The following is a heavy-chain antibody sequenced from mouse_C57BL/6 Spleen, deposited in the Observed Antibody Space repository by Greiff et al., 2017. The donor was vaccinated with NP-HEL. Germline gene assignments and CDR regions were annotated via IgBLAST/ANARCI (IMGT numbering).Heavy chain of an antibody. Sequence: EVKLMESGEGLVKPGGSLKLSCAASGFTFSSYAMSWVRQTPEKRLEWVAYISSGGDYIYYADTVKGRFTISRDNARNTLYLQMSSLKTEDTAMYYCTRDREGVTTGYYYAMDYWGQGTSVTVSS. CDR2: ISSGGDYI. CDR3: TRDREGVTTGYYYAMDY. CDR1: GFTFSSYA. V-gene: IGHV5-9-1*02. D-gene: IGHD2-2*01. J-gene: IGHJ4*01.